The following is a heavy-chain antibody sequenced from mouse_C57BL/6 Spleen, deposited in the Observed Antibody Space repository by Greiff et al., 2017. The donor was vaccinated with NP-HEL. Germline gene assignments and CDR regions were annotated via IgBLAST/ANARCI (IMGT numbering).Heavy chain of an antibody. CDR2: IDPETGGT. CDR3: TMRYYGSSPYYFDY. V-gene: IGHV1-15*01. D-gene: IGHD1-1*01. Sequence: VKLMESGAELVRPGASVTLSCKASGYTFTDYEMHWVKQTPVHGLEWIGAIDPETGGTAYNQKFKGKAILTADKSSSTAYMELRSLTSEDSAVYYCTMRYYGSSPYYFDYWGQGTLVTVSA. CDR1: GYTFTDYE. J-gene: IGHJ3*01.